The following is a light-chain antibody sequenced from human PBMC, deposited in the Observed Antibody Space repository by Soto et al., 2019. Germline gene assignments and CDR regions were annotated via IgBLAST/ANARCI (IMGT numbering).Light chain of an antibody. J-gene: IGKJ4*01. CDR2: GAS. CDR3: QQYDSSPLT. V-gene: IGKV3-20*01. Sequence: EIVLTQSPGTLSLSPGERATLSCRASQSVSSNYLAWYQQKPGQAPRLLIYGASSRATGIPERFSGSGSGTEFTLTISRLEPEDFAVYYCQQYDSSPLTFGGGTKVEIK. CDR1: QSVSSNY.